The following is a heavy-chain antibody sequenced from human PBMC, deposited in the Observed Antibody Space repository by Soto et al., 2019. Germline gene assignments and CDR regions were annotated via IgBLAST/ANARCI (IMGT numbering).Heavy chain of an antibody. J-gene: IGHJ4*02. CDR3: VRAAKRYFDY. Sequence: SVKVYCKASGVTFNTFPVSWVRQAPGQGLEWMGGIIPVLGPAFYAQKFQGRVTITADKSTSTAYLELTSLRSEDTAVYYCVRAAKRYFDYWGQGTLVTVS. V-gene: IGHV1-69*10. CDR2: IIPVLGPA. CDR1: GVTFNTFP. D-gene: IGHD6-25*01.